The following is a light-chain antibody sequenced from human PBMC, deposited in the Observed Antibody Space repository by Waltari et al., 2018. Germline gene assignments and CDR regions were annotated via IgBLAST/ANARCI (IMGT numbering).Light chain of an antibody. CDR2: DDS. J-gene: IGLJ3*02. Sequence: SYILTQPPSVSVAPGQAASITCGGADIGGRSVHWYQQRPGQAPILIVFDDSDRPSGIPERFSGSKSGNTASLTVSGLQAEDEADYYCSSFAGSNILLFGGGTKLTVL. V-gene: IGLV3-21*02. CDR1: DIGGRS. CDR3: SSFAGSNILL.